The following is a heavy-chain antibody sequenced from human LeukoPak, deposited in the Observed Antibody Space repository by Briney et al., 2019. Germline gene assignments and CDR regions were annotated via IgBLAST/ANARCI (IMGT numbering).Heavy chain of an antibody. CDR3: ATTKEGIAVAGYFDY. CDR2: IIPIFGTA. J-gene: IGHJ4*02. CDR1: GGTFSSYA. Sequence: SVKVSCKASGGTFSSYAISWVRQAPGQGLEWMGGIIPIFGTANYAQKFQGRVTITADESTSTAYMELSSLRSEDTAVYYYATTKEGIAVAGYFDYWGQGTLVTVSS. V-gene: IGHV1-69*01. D-gene: IGHD6-19*01.